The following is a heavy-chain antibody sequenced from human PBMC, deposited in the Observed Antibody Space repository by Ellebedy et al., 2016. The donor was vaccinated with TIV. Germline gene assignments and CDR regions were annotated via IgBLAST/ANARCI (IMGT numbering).Heavy chain of an antibody. J-gene: IGHJ5*02. CDR1: GYSISSGYY. D-gene: IGHD1-7*01. CDR3: ARVGGRSRTGTTRNNWFNP. CDR2: IYHSGST. Sequence: SETLSLTXTVSGYSISSGYYWGWIRQPPGKGLEWIGSIYHSGSTYYNPSLKSRVTISVDTSKNQFSLKLSSVTAADTAVYYCARVGGRSRTGTTRNNWFNPWGQGTLVTASS. V-gene: IGHV4-38-2*02.